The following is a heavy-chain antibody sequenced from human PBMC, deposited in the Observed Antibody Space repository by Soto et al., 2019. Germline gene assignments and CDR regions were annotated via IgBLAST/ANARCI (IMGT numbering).Heavy chain of an antibody. J-gene: IGHJ6*02. Sequence: GGSLRLSCAASGFTFSSYAMSWVRQAPGKGLEWVSAISGSGGSTYYADSVKGRFTISRDNSKNTLYLQMNSLRAEDTAVYYCAKGNVGRYYYYYGMDVWGQGTTVTVSS. D-gene: IGHD3-10*01. CDR3: AKGNVGRYYYYYGMDV. V-gene: IGHV3-23*01. CDR1: GFTFSSYA. CDR2: ISGSGGST.